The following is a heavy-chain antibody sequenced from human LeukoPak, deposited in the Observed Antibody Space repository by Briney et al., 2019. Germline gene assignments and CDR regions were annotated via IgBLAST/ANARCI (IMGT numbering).Heavy chain of an antibody. J-gene: IGHJ4*02. Sequence: PSETLSLTCTVSGGSLSNYYWSWIRQPPGKGLEWIGYIHYSGSTSYYPSLESRVTISVDTSKTQFSLKLSSVTAADTAVYYCARHLRNSFFDYWGQGTLVTVSS. CDR2: IHYSGST. CDR3: ARHLRNSFFDY. D-gene: IGHD2/OR15-2a*01. CDR1: GGSLSNYY. V-gene: IGHV4-59*08.